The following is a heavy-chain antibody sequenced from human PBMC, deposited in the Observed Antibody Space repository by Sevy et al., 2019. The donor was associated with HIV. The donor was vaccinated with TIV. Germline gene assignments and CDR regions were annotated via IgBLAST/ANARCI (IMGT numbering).Heavy chain of an antibody. Sequence: ASVKVSCKSSGYTFSNYGISWVRQAPGQGLEWMGWISTQTFKRNYAQRFQGRLTMTADTSTGTVYMDLRSLRSDDTAVYYCARDWNCTTNIWYNVFDVWGQGTMVTVSS. CDR2: ISTQTFKR. D-gene: IGHD2-2*02. J-gene: IGHJ3*01. CDR1: GYTFSNYG. CDR3: ARDWNCTTNIWYNVFDV. V-gene: IGHV1-18*01.